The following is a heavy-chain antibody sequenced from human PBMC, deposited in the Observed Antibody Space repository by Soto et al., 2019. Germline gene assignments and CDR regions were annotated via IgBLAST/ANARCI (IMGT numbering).Heavy chain of an antibody. CDR1: GGSISSGDYY. V-gene: IGHV4-31*03. Sequence: QVQLQESGPGLVKPSQTLSLTCTVSGGSISSGDYYWSWIRQHPGKGLEWIGYISYGGSTYYNPSLKSRVTISVDTSKNQFSLKLTSVTAADTAVYYCARDRLPRTVQLWGQGTLVTVSS. CDR3: ARDRLPRTVQL. D-gene: IGHD1-1*01. CDR2: ISYGGST. J-gene: IGHJ1*01.